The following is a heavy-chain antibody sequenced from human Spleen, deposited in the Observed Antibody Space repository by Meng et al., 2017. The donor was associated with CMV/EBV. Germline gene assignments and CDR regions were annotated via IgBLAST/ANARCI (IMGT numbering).Heavy chain of an antibody. V-gene: IGHV4-28*01. CDR2: IYYSGST. CDR1: GYSISSTNW. CDR3: ARNVPGTSAYYD. J-gene: IGHJ4*02. D-gene: IGHD3-22*01. Sequence: QVQVQGSGPGPVKPSDTLSLTCAGSGYSISSTNWWGWIRQPPGKGLEWIGYIYYSGSTSYNPSLKSRVTMSVDTSKNQFSLNLNSVTAVDTAVYYCARNVPGTSAYYDWGQGTLVTVSS.